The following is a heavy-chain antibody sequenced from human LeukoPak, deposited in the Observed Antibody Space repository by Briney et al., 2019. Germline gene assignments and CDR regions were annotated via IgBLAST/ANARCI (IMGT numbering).Heavy chain of an antibody. V-gene: IGHV4-59*08. CDR1: GGSLSSYC. CDR3: ARRTVATTTDAFDI. Sequence: PSETLSLTCTVSGGSLSSYCWSWIRQPPGKGLEWIGYIYYSGSTNYNPSLKSRVTISVDTSKNQFSLKLSSVTAADTAVYYCARRTVATTTDAFDIWGQGTMVTVSS. J-gene: IGHJ3*02. D-gene: IGHD5-12*01. CDR2: IYYSGST.